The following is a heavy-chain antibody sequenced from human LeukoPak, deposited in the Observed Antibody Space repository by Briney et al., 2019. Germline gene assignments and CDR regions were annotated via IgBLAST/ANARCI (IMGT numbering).Heavy chain of an antibody. J-gene: IGHJ1*01. CDR1: GFTFSDYG. CDR2: ISSISSTI. D-gene: IGHD3-9*01. Sequence: GGSLRLSCVASGFTFSDYGMNWVRQAPGKGLEWVSHISSISSTIKYGDSVKGRFTISRDNAKNSLYLQMNSLRAEDTAVYYCAKDNDILTGYFTGPEYFQHWGQGTLVTVSS. CDR3: AKDNDILTGYFTGPEYFQH. V-gene: IGHV3-48*01.